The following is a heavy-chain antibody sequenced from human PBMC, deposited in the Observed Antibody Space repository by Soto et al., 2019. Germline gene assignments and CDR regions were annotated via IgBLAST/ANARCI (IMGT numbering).Heavy chain of an antibody. CDR2: ISSSSSTI. J-gene: IGHJ3*02. CDR3: ARDLVYCSGGSCYFLTATDAFDI. Sequence: VESGGGLVQPGGSLRLSCAASGFTFSSYSMNWVRQAPGKGLEWVSYISSSSSTIYYADSVKGRFTISRDNAKNSLYLQMNSLRDEDTAVYYCARDLVYCSGGSCYFLTATDAFDIWGQGTMVTVSS. CDR1: GFTFSSYS. V-gene: IGHV3-48*02. D-gene: IGHD2-15*01.